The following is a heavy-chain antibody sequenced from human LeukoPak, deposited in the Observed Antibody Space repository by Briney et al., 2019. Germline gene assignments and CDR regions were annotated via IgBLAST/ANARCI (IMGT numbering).Heavy chain of an antibody. V-gene: IGHV3-21*01. CDR2: ISGSSSYR. Sequence: GGALRLSCAASGFTFSSYSMNWVRQAPGKGLEGVSSISGSSSYRYYADPVNRRVTISRDNAKDSLYLQMNRLRAEDTAVYYCARFGGYYGLYYFDYWGQGPLVTVSS. D-gene: IGHD3-22*01. CDR3: ARFGGYYGLYYFDY. J-gene: IGHJ4*02. CDR1: GFTFSSYS.